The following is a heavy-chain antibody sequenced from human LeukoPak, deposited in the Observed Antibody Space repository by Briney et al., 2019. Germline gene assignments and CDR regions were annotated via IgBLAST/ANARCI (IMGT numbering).Heavy chain of an antibody. V-gene: IGHV3-21*01. CDR3: ARSSDSSGRDY. CDR1: GFTFSSYS. J-gene: IGHJ4*02. Sequence: GGSLILSCAASGFTFSSYSMNWVRQAPGKGLEWVSSISSSSSYIYYADSVKGRFTISRDNAENSLYLQMNSLRAEDTAVYYCARSSDSSGRDYWGQGTLVTVSS. CDR2: ISSSSSYI. D-gene: IGHD6-19*01.